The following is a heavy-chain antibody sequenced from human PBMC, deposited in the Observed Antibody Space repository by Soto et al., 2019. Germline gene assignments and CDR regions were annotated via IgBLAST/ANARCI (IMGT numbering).Heavy chain of an antibody. Sequence: GESLKISCKGSGYSFTSYWIGWVRQTPGKGLEWMGIIYPGDSDTRYSPSFQGQVTISADKSISTAYLQWSSLKASDTAMYYCARTSAAGKYYYAMDVWGQGTTVTVSS. CDR3: ARTSAAGKYYYAMDV. J-gene: IGHJ6*02. CDR2: IYPGDSDT. CDR1: GYSFTSYW. V-gene: IGHV5-51*01. D-gene: IGHD6-13*01.